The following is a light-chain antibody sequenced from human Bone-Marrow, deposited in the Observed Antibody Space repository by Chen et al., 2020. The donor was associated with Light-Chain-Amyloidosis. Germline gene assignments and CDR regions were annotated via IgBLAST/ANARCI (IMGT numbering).Light chain of an antibody. Sequence: QSALTQPASVSGSPGQSITISCTGTSGDVGTYNYVSLYQQHPGKAPKVMIYAVSNRPSGVSNRFSGSKSGNTDSLTISGLQAEDEADYYCSSFTSCSSYVFGPWTKVTVL. CDR1: SGDVGTYNY. V-gene: IGLV2-14*01. J-gene: IGLJ1*01. CDR2: AVS. CDR3: SSFTSCSSYV.